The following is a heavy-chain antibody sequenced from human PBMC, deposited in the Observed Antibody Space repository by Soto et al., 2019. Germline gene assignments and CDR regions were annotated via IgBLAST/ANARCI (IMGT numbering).Heavy chain of an antibody. D-gene: IGHD4-17*01. V-gene: IGHV1-69*01. Sequence: QVQLVQSGAEVKKPGSSVKVSCKASGGTFSSYAISWVRQAPGQGLEWIGGIIPIFGTANYAQKFQGRVTITADESTSTAYMELSSLRSEDTAVYHCARAGGDYGDYYYYYGMDVWGQGTTVTVSS. CDR3: ARAGGDYGDYYYYYGMDV. CDR2: IIPIFGTA. CDR1: GGTFSSYA. J-gene: IGHJ6*02.